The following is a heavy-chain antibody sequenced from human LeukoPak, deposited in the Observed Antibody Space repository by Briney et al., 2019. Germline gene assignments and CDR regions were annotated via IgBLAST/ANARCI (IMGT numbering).Heavy chain of an antibody. CDR3: ARAPPTIVVVPAAPFDY. Sequence: ASVKVSCKASGYTFTSYGISWVRQAPGQGLEWMGWISAYNGNTNYAQKLQGRVTMTTDTSTSTAYMELRSLRSDDTAVYYCARAPPTIVVVPAAPFDYWGQGTLVTVSS. CDR2: ISAYNGNT. J-gene: IGHJ4*02. CDR1: GYTFTSYG. V-gene: IGHV1-18*01. D-gene: IGHD2-2*01.